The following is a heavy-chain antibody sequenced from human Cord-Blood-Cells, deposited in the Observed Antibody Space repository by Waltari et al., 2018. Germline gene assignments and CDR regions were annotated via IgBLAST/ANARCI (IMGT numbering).Heavy chain of an antibody. D-gene: IGHD7-27*01. CDR3: AKLTGDDAFDI. Sequence: EVQLVESGGDLVQPARSLSISCPASGFTFDLYAFYLVRKAPGKGLEWVSGISWNSGSIGYADSVKGRFTISRDNAKNSLYLQMNSLRAEDTALYYCAKLTGDDAFDIWGQGTMVTVSS. J-gene: IGHJ3*02. CDR1: GFTFDLYA. CDR2: ISWNSGSI. V-gene: IGHV3-9*01.